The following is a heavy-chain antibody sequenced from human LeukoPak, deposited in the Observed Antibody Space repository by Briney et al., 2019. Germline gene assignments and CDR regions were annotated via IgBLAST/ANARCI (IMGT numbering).Heavy chain of an antibody. V-gene: IGHV3-7*01. J-gene: IGHJ2*01. CDR1: GLTFSSEW. Sequence: GGSLRLSCAASGLTFSSEWMIWVRQAPGKGLEWVANIKPDEGEKYYVDSVKGRFTVSRDNAKNSLYLQMNNVRAEDTAVYYCVRYYTRQSWYFDLWGRGTLVTVSS. D-gene: IGHD3-10*01. CDR3: VRYYTRQSWYFDL. CDR2: IKPDEGEK.